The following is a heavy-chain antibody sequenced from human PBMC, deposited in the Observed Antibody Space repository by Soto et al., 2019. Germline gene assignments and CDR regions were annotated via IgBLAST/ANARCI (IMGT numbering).Heavy chain of an antibody. CDR3: AAGGATEY. D-gene: IGHD3-16*01. CDR2: IDTTVGYI. V-gene: IGHV3-11*05. CDR1: GFTFSDYY. J-gene: IGHJ4*02. Sequence: QVQLVESGRNLVKPGGSLRLSCAASGFTFSDYYMSWIRQAPGKGLEWVSYIDTTVGYISYADSVEGRLTISRDNAKNSVFLQMDSLRAEDTAVYYCAAGGATEYWGQGSLVTVSS.